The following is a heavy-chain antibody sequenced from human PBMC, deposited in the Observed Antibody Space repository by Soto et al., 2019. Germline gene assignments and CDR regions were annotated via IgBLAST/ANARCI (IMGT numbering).Heavy chain of an antibody. CDR3: ARGGRRFLEWSQRAFDI. CDR1: GFTFSSYS. V-gene: IGHV3-48*01. CDR2: ISSSSSTI. J-gene: IGHJ3*02. Sequence: GGSLRLSCAASGFTFSSYSMNWVRQAPGKGLEWVSYISSSSSTIYYAASLKGRFTISRDNANNSLYLQMNSLRAEDTAVYYCARGGRRFLEWSQRAFDIWGQGTMVTVSS. D-gene: IGHD3-3*01.